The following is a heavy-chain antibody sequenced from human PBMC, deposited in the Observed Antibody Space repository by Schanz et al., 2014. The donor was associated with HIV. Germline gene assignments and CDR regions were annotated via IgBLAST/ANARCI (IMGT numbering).Heavy chain of an antibody. CDR2: INPSGAGT. CDR3: ARDFNIGDQYYFGH. Sequence: QVQLVQSGAEVKKPGASVKVSCKASGYTFTSYYMHWVRQAPGQGLEWMGMINPSGAGTTYARKLQGRVTMTRDTSTSTVYMHLSSLRSDDTAVYFCARDFNIGDQYYFGHWGQGTLVTVSS. V-gene: IGHV1-46*04. D-gene: IGHD2-21*02. J-gene: IGHJ4*02. CDR1: GYTFTSYY.